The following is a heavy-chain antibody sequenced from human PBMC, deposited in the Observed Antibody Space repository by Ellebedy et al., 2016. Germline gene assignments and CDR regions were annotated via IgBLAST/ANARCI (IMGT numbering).Heavy chain of an antibody. CDR2: INAGNGNT. D-gene: IGHD3-22*01. CDR1: GYTFTSYA. J-gene: IGHJ3*02. V-gene: IGHV1-3*01. Sequence: VSVKVSCKASGYTFTSYAMHWVRQAPGQRLEWMGWINAGNGNTKYSQKFQGRVTITRDTSASTAYMELSSLRSEDTAVYYCARDLGGITMIVVAPKEDAFDIWGQGTMVTVSS. CDR3: ARDLGGITMIVVAPKEDAFDI.